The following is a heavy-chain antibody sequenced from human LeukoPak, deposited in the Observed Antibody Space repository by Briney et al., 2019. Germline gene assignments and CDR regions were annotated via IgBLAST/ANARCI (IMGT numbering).Heavy chain of an antibody. V-gene: IGHV1-69*05. D-gene: IGHD3-22*01. CDR1: GGTFSSYA. Sequence: ASVKVSCKASGGTFSSYAISWVRQAPGQGLEWMGGIIPIFGTANYAQKFQGRVTITTDESTSTAYMELSSLRSEDTDVYYCARSTPYYYDSSDWGQGTLVTVSS. J-gene: IGHJ4*02. CDR3: ARSTPYYYDSSD. CDR2: IIPIFGTA.